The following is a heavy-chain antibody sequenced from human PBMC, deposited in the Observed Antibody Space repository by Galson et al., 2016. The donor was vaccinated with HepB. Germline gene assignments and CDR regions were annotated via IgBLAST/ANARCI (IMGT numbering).Heavy chain of an antibody. D-gene: IGHD1-26*01. J-gene: IGHJ5*02. Sequence: SLRLSCAASGFNFSYYAMHWVRQAPGKGLAWVASISYDGRTNYYADSVKGRFTISRDNSKRTLDLQMNSPRVEDTAVYYCARERGGSTGFLDPWGQGTLVTVSS. CDR3: ARERGGSTGFLDP. CDR2: ISYDGRTN. V-gene: IGHV3-30*03. CDR1: GFNFSYYA.